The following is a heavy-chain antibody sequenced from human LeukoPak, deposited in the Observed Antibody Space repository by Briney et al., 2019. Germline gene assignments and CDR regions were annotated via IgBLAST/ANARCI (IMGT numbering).Heavy chain of an antibody. CDR1: GGSISSYY. CDR3: ARGRSSMVRGYYYYYMDV. J-gene: IGHJ6*03. CDR2: IYYSGST. Sequence: SETLSLTCTVSGGSISSYYWSWIRQPPGKGLEWIGYIYYSGSTNYNPSLKSRVTISVDTSKNQFSLKLSSVTAADMAVYYCARGRSSMVRGYYYYYMDVWGKGTTVTISS. V-gene: IGHV4-59*01. D-gene: IGHD3-10*01.